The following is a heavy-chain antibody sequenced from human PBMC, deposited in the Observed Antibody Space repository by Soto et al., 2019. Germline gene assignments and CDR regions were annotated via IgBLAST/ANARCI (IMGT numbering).Heavy chain of an antibody. V-gene: IGHV1-2*02. Sequence: QLHLVQSGAVVKKPGASVTVSCSASGYPVTAYYMHWVRQAPGRGLEWMGGIDPATGAAKYTQTFQCRVTMARGASSSPVFMELWDLGSDDQAWFYGSRGGGVGVAGSSAFDMWGQGTLVTVSS. CDR2: IDPATGAA. CDR1: GYPVTAYY. J-gene: IGHJ3*02. CDR3: SRGGGVGVAGSSAFDM. D-gene: IGHD3-3*01.